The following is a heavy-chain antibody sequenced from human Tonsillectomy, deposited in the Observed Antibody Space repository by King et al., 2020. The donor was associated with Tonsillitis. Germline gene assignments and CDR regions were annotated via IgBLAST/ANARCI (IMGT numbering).Heavy chain of an antibody. V-gene: IGHV3-23*04. CDR1: GFTFSSYA. CDR3: AKSLAGISGWFDP. CDR2: ISGSGGST. Sequence: VQLVESGGGLVQPGGSLRLSCAASGFTFSSYAMSWVRQAPGRGLDWVSGISGSGGSTYYADSVKGRFTISRDNSKSTLSLQMNSLRAEDTAVYYCAKSLAGISGWFDPWGQGTLVTVSS. D-gene: IGHD3-10*01. J-gene: IGHJ5*02.